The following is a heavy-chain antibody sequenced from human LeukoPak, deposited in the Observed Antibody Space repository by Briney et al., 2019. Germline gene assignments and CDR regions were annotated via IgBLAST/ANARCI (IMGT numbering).Heavy chain of an antibody. Sequence: SETLSLTCAVSGGSISSSNWWSWVRQPPGKGLEWIGEIYHSGSTYYNPSLKSRVTISVDTSKNQFSLKLSSVTAADTAVYYCARDGVRYYYYGMDVWGQGTTVTVSS. CDR3: ARDGVRYYYYGMDV. CDR1: GGSISSSNW. V-gene: IGHV4-4*02. D-gene: IGHD1-1*01. J-gene: IGHJ6*02. CDR2: IYHSGST.